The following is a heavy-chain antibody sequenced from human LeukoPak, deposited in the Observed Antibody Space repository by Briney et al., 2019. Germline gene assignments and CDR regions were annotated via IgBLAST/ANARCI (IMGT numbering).Heavy chain of an antibody. J-gene: IGHJ4*02. CDR3: AKCWTSDGVCLNFDH. V-gene: IGHV3-23*01. D-gene: IGHD2-8*01. CDR1: GLSFRSYG. CDR2: ISGSGDKT. Sequence: GGSLRLSCGASGLSFRSYGMSWVRQAPGKGLEWVSGISGSGDKTYYTDSVKGRFTISRDNSKNTLYLQMNSRRVEDTAVYYCAKCWTSDGVCLNFDHWGQGALVTVSS.